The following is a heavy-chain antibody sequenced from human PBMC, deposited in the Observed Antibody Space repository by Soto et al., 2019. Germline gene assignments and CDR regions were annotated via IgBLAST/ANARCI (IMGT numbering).Heavy chain of an antibody. CDR1: GYTFTANY. D-gene: IGHD3-10*01. V-gene: IGHV1-2*02. CDR2: INPKSGGT. J-gene: IGHJ4*02. CDR3: ARAYSGSGSPKF. Sequence: ASVKVSCKASGYTFTANYLHWVRQAPGQGLEWMGWINPKSGGTDFAQKFQGRVIMTRDTAISTAYMELRGLRSDDTAVYYCARAYSGSGSPKFWGQGTLATVSS.